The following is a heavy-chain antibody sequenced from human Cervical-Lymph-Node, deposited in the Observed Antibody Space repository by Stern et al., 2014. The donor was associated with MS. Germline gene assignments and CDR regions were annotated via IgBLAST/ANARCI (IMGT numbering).Heavy chain of an antibody. J-gene: IGHJ4*02. CDR3: ARQRYFDY. Sequence: VQLVESGPEVKRPGESLKISCQASGYTFTSYWIGWVRQMPGKGLEWIAIIFPGGSDISYSPSFQGQVTISADKSSSTAYLQWNNRKASDTAIYYCARQRYFDYWGQGTLVTVSS. CDR2: IFPGGSDI. CDR1: GYTFTSYW. V-gene: IGHV5-51*01.